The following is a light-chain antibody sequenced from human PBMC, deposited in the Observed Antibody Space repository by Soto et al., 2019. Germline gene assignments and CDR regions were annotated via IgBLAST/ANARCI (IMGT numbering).Light chain of an antibody. Sequence: IQMTQSPSTLSASVGDRVTITCRASQSISSWLAWYQQKPGKAPKLLIYDASSLESGVPLRFSGSGSGTEFTLTIGGLQPDDFATYYCQQFNSYPITFGQGTRLEIK. CDR1: QSISSW. V-gene: IGKV1-5*01. J-gene: IGKJ5*01. CDR2: DAS. CDR3: QQFNSYPIT.